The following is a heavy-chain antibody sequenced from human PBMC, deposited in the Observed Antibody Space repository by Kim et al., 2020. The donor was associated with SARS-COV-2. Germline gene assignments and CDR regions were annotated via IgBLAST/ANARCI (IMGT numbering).Heavy chain of an antibody. CDR1: GFTFDDYA. Sequence: GGSLRLSCAASGFTFDDYAMHWVRQAPGKGLEWVSLISGDGGSTYYADSVKGRFTISRDNSKNSLYLQMNSLRTEDTALYYCAKDMGPKRYYYDSSGAFDYWGQGTLVTVSS. CDR2: ISGDGGST. CDR3: AKDMGPKRYYYDSSGAFDY. J-gene: IGHJ4*02. V-gene: IGHV3-43*02. D-gene: IGHD3-22*01.